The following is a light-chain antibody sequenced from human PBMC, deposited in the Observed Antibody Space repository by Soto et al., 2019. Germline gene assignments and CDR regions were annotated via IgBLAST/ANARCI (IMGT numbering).Light chain of an antibody. J-gene: IGKJ4*01. CDR3: QQYESYSPLT. CDR1: QSISSW. Sequence: DIQMTQSPSTPSAFVGDRVTLTFRVSQSISSWLAWYQQKPGKAPKLLIYDASSLESGVPSRFSGRRSGTEFTLTIAGLQPEDFATYYCQQYESYSPLTFGGGTKVDIK. CDR2: DAS. V-gene: IGKV1-5*01.